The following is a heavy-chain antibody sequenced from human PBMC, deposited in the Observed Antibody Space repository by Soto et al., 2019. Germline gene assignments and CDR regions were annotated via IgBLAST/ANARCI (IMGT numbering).Heavy chain of an antibody. CDR3: AKDHLDY. J-gene: IGHJ4*02. Sequence: LRLSCAASGFTFSSYGMHWVRQAPGKGLEWVAVISYDGSNKYYADSVKGRFTISRDNSKNTLYLQMNSLRAEDTAVYYCAKDHLDYWGQGTLVTVSS. CDR2: ISYDGSNK. V-gene: IGHV3-30*18. CDR1: GFTFSSYG.